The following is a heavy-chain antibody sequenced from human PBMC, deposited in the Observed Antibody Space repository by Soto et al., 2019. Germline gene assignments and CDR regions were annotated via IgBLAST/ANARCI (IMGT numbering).Heavy chain of an antibody. CDR3: ARVRGYGVPTGPVY. CDR1: GGSISSCGYY. Sequence: SETLSLTCTVSGGSISSCGYYWSWIRQHPGKGLEWIGYIYYSGSTYYNPSLKSRVTISVDTSKNQFSLKLSSVTAADTAVYYCARVRGYGVPTGPVYWGQGTLVTVSS. CDR2: IYYSGST. J-gene: IGHJ4*02. V-gene: IGHV4-31*03. D-gene: IGHD2-15*01.